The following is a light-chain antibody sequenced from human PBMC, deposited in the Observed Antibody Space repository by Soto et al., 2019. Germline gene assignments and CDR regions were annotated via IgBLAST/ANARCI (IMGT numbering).Light chain of an antibody. CDR3: QQYGNSLWT. CDR1: QSIDNSQ. J-gene: IGKJ1*01. CDR2: GAS. V-gene: IGKV3-20*01. Sequence: EIVLTQSPGTLSLSPGERASLSCRASQSIDNSQLVWLQQKPGQAPRLLIYGASSRASGIPDRFSGSGSGTYFTLTISRLETEDFAVYYCQQYGNSLWTFGQGTKVEIK.